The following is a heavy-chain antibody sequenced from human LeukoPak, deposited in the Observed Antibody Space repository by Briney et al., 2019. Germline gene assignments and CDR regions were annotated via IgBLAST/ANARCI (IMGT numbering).Heavy chain of an antibody. J-gene: IGHJ3*02. CDR1: GGSFSSGGYY. CDR3: ARGGDDAFDI. Sequence: PSQTLYLTCTVSGGSFSSGGYYWSWNRQHPGKGLEWIGYIYYSGSTYYNPSLKSRVTISVDTSKNQFSLKLSSVTAADTAVYYCARGGDDAFDIWGQGTMVTVSS. V-gene: IGHV4-31*03. CDR2: IYYSGST.